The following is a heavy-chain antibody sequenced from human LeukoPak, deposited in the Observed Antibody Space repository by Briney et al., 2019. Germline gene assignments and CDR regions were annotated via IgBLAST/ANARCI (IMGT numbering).Heavy chain of an antibody. V-gene: IGHV3-21*01. D-gene: IGHD1-26*01. Sequence: PGGSLRLSCAASGFTFSSYNMNWVRQAPGKGLEWVSSITSDSSYVFYADSVKGRFTISRDNAENSLYLQMDSLGPEDTAVYYCARDPYSGNYGNDYYYYMDVWGKGTTVTISS. J-gene: IGHJ6*03. CDR2: ITSDSSYV. CDR3: ARDPYSGNYGNDYYYYMDV. CDR1: GFTFSSYN.